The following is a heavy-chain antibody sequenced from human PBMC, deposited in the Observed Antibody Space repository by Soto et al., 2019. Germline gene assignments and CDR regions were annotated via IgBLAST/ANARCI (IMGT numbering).Heavy chain of an antibody. CDR1: CCSFTSYW. D-gene: IGHD5-12*01. J-gene: IGHJ6*01. Sequence: PGESVKISCKGSCCSFTSYWISWVRQMPGKGLEWMGMIDPSDSCTNYRPSFQGHVTISADKYISTAYLQRSSLKASATAMYYCARLIRSTFGGYDSYYYYGTDVWGQGTTVNVSS. CDR2: IDPSDSCT. CDR3: ARLIRSTFGGYDSYYYYGTDV. V-gene: IGHV5-10-1*01.